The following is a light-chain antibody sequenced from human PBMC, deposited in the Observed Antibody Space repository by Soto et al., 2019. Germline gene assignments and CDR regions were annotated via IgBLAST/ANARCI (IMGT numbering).Light chain of an antibody. CDR3: QQYNGYSPLA. Sequence: DSQMTQSPSTLSASVGDRVTITCRASQSISSWLAWYQQKPGKAPKLLMYDASNLESGVPSRFSGSGSGTEFTLTISSLQPDDFATYYCQQYNGYSPLAFGGGTKVDIK. CDR1: QSISSW. V-gene: IGKV1-5*01. CDR2: DAS. J-gene: IGKJ4*01.